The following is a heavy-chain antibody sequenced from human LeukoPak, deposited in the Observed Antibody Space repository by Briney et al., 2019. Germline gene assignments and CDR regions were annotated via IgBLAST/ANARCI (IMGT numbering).Heavy chain of an antibody. D-gene: IGHD2/OR15-2a*01. Sequence: GGSLRLSCAASGFTFDDYAMHWVRQAPGKGLEWVSLISGDGGSTYYADSVKGRFTISRDNSKNSLYLQMNSLGTEDTALYYCATSDFAAYFDYWGQGTLVTVSS. V-gene: IGHV3-43*02. CDR3: ATSDFAAYFDY. CDR2: ISGDGGST. CDR1: GFTFDDYA. J-gene: IGHJ4*02.